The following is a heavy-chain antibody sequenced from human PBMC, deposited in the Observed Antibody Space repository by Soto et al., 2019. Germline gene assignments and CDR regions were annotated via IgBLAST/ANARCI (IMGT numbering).Heavy chain of an antibody. V-gene: IGHV1-69*13. CDR3: AAGRITIFGVVMGPRDGMDV. CDR1: GGTFSSYA. Sequence: EASVKVSCKASGGTFSSYAISWVRQAPGQGLEWMGGIIPIFGTANYAQKFQGRVTITADESTSTAYMELSSLRSEDTAVYYCAAGRITIFGVVMGPRDGMDVRGQGTTVTVSS. D-gene: IGHD3-3*01. CDR2: IIPIFGTA. J-gene: IGHJ6*02.